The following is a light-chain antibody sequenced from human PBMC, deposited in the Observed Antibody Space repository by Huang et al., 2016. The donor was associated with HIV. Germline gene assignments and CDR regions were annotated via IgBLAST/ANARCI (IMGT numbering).Light chain of an antibody. CDR2: GAS. CDR1: QSVSSN. CDR3: QQYQDWPRT. J-gene: IGKJ1*01. Sequence: EIVMTQSPGTLSLSPGERATLSCRHSQSVSSNLAWYQHKPGQAPRLLMYGASTRATGVQARFSGSGSGTEFTLTISSLQSDDFVVYYCQQYQDWPRTFGQGTKVEIK. V-gene: IGKV3-15*01.